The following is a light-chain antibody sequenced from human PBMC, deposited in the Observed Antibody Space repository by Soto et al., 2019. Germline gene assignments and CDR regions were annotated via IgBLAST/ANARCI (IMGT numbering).Light chain of an antibody. V-gene: IGKV1-5*01. CDR1: QSISTW. CDR3: QQYNNYLWT. CDR2: DAS. Sequence: DIQMTQSPSTLSASVGDRVNITCRASQSISTWLAWYQQKPGKAPNLLIYDASHLESGVPSRFSGSGSGTEFSPTISSLEPDDFGTYYCQQYNNYLWTFGQGTKVDIK. J-gene: IGKJ1*01.